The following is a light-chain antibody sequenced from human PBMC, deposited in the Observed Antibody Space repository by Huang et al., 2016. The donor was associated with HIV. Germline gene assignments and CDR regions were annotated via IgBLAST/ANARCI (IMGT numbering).Light chain of an antibody. V-gene: IGKV1-33*01. J-gene: IGKJ2*01. CDR3: QHYDSLYT. Sequence: IQMTQSPASLSAYVGDRVTISCQANQDIRSYLNWYQQKPGKAPRLLVYGASNLQGGVPSRFSGNGSGTDFTITISSLQSEDIATYYCQHYDSLYTFGQGTRLEIK. CDR1: QDIRSY. CDR2: GAS.